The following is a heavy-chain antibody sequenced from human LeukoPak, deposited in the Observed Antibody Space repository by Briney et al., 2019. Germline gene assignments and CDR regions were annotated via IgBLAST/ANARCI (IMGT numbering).Heavy chain of an antibody. J-gene: IGHJ4*02. CDR2: VSYDGSNK. D-gene: IGHD4-17*01. CDR3: ATGDYYLDY. CDR1: GFTFRTCG. Sequence: GRSLRLSCAGSGFTFRTCGMNWVRQAPGKGLEWVALVSYDGSNKYYADSVKGRFTISRDNSKNTLYLQMNSLRAEDTAVYYCATGDYYLDYWGQGTLVTVSS. V-gene: IGHV3-30*03.